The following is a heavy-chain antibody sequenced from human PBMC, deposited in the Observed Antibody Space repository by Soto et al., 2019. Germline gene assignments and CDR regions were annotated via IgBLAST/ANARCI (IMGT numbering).Heavy chain of an antibody. Sequence: ESGGGMAQAGTSLRLSCTGSGFTFNSVSQHWVRQGPDKGLEWVAVVSFDGKVTYYADSVKGRFTVSRDISKNTIYLQANSLRPEDTAVYYCAREPYGDSQYFDYWGQGTSVTVSS. CDR1: GFTFNSVS. CDR3: AREPYGDSQYFDY. D-gene: IGHD2-21*02. J-gene: IGHJ4*02. CDR2: VSFDGKVT. V-gene: IGHV3-30*04.